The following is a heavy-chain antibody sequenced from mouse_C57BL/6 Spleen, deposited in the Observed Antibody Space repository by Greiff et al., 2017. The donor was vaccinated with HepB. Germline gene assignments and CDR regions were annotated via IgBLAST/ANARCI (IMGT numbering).Heavy chain of an antibody. Sequence: QVQLKQPGAELVKPGASVKLSCTASGYTFTSYWMHWVKQRPGRGLEWIGRIDPNSGGTKYNEKFKSKATLTVDKPSSTAYMQLSSLTSEDAAVYYGARSTTVVATRGYWYFDVWGTGTTVTVSS. CDR2: IDPNSGGT. D-gene: IGHD1-1*01. CDR3: ARSTTVVATRGYWYFDV. J-gene: IGHJ1*03. V-gene: IGHV1-72*01. CDR1: GYTFTSYW.